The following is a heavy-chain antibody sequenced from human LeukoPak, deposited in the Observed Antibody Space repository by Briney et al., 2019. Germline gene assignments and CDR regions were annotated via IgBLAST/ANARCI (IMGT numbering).Heavy chain of an antibody. J-gene: IGHJ6*03. CDR2: TDHNGGS. V-gene: IGHV4-34*01. CDR3: ARETPQKGAHYMDV. D-gene: IGHD3-16*01. Sequence: SETLSLTCGVYAGSLRGHYWSWIRQSPGKGLEWIGETDHNGGSNYNPSLKSRVSISVDTSKNQFSLNLTSGTAADTAVYYCARETPQKGAHYMDVWGKGTTITISS. CDR1: AGSLRGHY.